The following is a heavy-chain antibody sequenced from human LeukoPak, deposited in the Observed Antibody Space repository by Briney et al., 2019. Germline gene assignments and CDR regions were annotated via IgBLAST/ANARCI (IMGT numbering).Heavy chain of an antibody. CDR3: VAGNGWLGDY. Sequence: PGGSLRLSCAASGFTFSSYELNWVRQAPGKGLEWVSYISDTGSTIYYADSVEGRFTISRDNAKNSLYLQMNSLRAEDTAVYYCVAGNGWLGDYWGQGTLVTVSS. D-gene: IGHD6-19*01. V-gene: IGHV3-48*03. CDR2: ISDTGSTI. J-gene: IGHJ4*02. CDR1: GFTFSSYE.